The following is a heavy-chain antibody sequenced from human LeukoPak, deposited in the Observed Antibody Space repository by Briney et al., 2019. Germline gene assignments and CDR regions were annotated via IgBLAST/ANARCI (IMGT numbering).Heavy chain of an antibody. D-gene: IGHD3-22*01. J-gene: IGHJ3*02. CDR2: IDDAGST. Sequence: SETLSLTCAVYGASFSGYSWTWIRQSPGKGLEWIGEIDDAGSTTYSPSLKGRVTISVDRSRNQLSLRLSSVTAADTAVYYCAGVVVLDAFDIWGQGTMVTVSS. CDR3: AGVVVLDAFDI. V-gene: IGHV4-34*01. CDR1: GASFSGYS.